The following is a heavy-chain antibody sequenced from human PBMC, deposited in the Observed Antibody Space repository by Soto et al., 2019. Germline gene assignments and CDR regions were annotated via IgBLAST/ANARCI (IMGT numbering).Heavy chain of an antibody. CDR3: ARINYCDSSGYFQTPWFDP. J-gene: IGHJ5*02. CDR1: GFTFSSYA. V-gene: IGHV3-30-3*01. Sequence: QVQLVESGGGVVQPGRSLRLSCAASGFTFSSYAMHWVRQAPGKGLEWVAVISYDGSNKYYADSVKGRFTISRDNSMNTLYLQMNSLRAEDTAVYYCARINYCDSSGYFQTPWFDPWGQGTLVTASS. D-gene: IGHD3-22*01. CDR2: ISYDGSNK.